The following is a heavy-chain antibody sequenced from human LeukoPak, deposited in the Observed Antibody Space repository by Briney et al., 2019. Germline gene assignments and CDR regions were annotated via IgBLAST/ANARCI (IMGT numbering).Heavy chain of an antibody. D-gene: IGHD4-17*01. CDR1: GFTFSSYW. Sequence: PGGSLRLSCAASGFTFSSYWMSWVRQAPGKGLEWVANIKQGGSEKYYVDSVKGRFTISRDNAKNSLYLQMNSLRAEDTAVYYCAREIRHNYGDLFDYWCQGTLVTVSS. J-gene: IGHJ4*02. V-gene: IGHV3-7*01. CDR3: AREIRHNYGDLFDY. CDR2: IKQGGSEK.